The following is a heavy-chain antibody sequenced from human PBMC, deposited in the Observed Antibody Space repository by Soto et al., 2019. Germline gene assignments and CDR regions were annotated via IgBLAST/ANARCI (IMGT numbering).Heavy chain of an antibody. Sequence: TNYNPSLKSRVAMSVDTSQNRFSLKVSPVTAADTAVYYCARSQRNLLLGVYIFHMDVWGQGTTVTVSS. CDR2: T. J-gene: IGHJ6*02. V-gene: IGHV4-59*10. CDR3: ARSQRNLLLGVYIFHMDV. D-gene: IGHD3-10*01.